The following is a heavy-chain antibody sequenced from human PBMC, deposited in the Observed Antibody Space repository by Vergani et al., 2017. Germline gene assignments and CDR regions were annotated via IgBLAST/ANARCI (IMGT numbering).Heavy chain of an antibody. D-gene: IGHD6-6*01. CDR3: AKDVWDIADRPGTYYFEK. V-gene: IGHV3-23*01. CDR1: GFIFSRFA. J-gene: IGHJ4*02. CDR2: ISNTGSST. Sequence: EVQLLESGGSLKQPGGSVRLSCSASGFIFSRFAMSWVRQAPGKGLEWVSSISNTGSSTYYADSVKGRITISRDNSENTLYLQMNSLRAEDTALYYCAKDVWDIADRPGTYYFEKWGQGTLVTVSS.